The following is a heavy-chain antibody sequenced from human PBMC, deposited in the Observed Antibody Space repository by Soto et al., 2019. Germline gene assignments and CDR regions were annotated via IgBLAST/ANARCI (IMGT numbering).Heavy chain of an antibody. CDR3: ARSAGIGGYRLFDY. D-gene: IGHD5-12*01. CDR2: IKQDGSEK. CDR1: GFTFSSYW. J-gene: IGHJ4*02. V-gene: IGHV3-7*01. Sequence: GGSLRLSCAASGFTFSSYWMSWVRQAPGKGLEWVANIKQDGSEKYYVDSVKGRFTISRDNAKNSLYLQMNSLRAEDTAVYYCARSAGIGGYRLFDYWGQGTLVTVSS.